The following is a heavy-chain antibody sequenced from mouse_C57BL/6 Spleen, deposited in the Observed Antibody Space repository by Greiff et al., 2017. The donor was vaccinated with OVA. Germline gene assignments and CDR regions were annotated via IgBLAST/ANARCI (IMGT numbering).Heavy chain of an antibody. CDR1: GTTLPSYW. D-gene: IGHD2-4*01. V-gene: IGHV1-53*01. CDR2: INPSNGGT. J-gene: IGHJ2*01. CDR3: AREDYDYFDY. Sequence: QVQLQQPGPELVKPGPSVKLSCKASGTTLPSYWMHWVKQRPGQGLEWIGNINPSNGGTNYNEKFKSKATLTVDKSSSTAYMQLSSLTSEDSAVYYCAREDYDYFDYWGQGTTLTVSS.